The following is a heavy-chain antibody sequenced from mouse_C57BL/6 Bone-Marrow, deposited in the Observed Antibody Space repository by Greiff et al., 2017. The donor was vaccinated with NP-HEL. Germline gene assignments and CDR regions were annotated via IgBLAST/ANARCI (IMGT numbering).Heavy chain of an antibody. Sequence: DVQLVESGEGLVKPGGSLKLSCAASGFTFSSYAMSWVRQTPEKRLEWVAYISSGGDYIYYADTVKGRFTISRDNARNTLYLQMSSLKSEDTAMYYCTVSRGSTMVTTRFAYWGQGTLVTVSA. CDR1: GFTFSSYA. CDR3: TVSRGSTMVTTRFAY. V-gene: IGHV5-9-1*02. J-gene: IGHJ3*01. D-gene: IGHD2-2*01. CDR2: ISSGGDYI.